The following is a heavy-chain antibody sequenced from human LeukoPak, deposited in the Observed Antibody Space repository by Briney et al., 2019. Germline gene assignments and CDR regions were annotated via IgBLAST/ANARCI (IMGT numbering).Heavy chain of an antibody. CDR2: INGDGSTT. V-gene: IGHV3-74*01. J-gene: IGHJ4*02. Sequence: GGSLRLSCAASGFTFSTYWMHWVRQAPGKELVWVSRINGDGSTTDYADSVKGRFTISRDNAKNTLYLQMNSLRAEDTSAYYCATISRSVSSHFDYWGQGTLVTVSS. CDR1: GFTFSTYW. CDR3: ATISRSVSSHFDY. D-gene: IGHD1-26*01.